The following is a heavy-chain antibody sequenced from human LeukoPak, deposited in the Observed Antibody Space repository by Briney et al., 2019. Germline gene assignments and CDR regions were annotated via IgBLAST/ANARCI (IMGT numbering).Heavy chain of an antibody. CDR2: INTDGNST. CDR3: ARVPLGEFKGFDP. J-gene: IGHJ5*02. D-gene: IGHD3-10*01. V-gene: IGHV3-74*01. Sequence: GGSLRLSCAASGFTFSSYWMHWVRQVPGKGLVWVSRINTDGNSTRYADSVKGRFTISRDNAKNTLYLQMNSPRAEDTAVYYCARVPLGEFKGFDPWGQGTLVTVSS. CDR1: GFTFSSYW.